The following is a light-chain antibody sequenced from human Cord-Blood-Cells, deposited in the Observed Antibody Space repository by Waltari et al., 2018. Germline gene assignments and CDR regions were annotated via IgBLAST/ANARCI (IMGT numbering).Light chain of an antibody. V-gene: IGLV1-40*01. CDR1: SSNIGAGYD. J-gene: IGLJ1*01. Sequence: QSVLTQPPSVSGAPGQRVTISCTGSSSNIGAGYDVHWYQQLPGTAPKLLIYGNSNRPSGVPDRLSGSKSGTSASLAITGLQAEDEADYYCQSYDSSLSGYVFG. CDR2: GNS. CDR3: QSYDSSLSGYV.